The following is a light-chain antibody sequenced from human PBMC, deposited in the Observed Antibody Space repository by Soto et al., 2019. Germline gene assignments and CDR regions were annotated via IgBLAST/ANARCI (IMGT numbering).Light chain of an antibody. Sequence: EIVLTQSPATLSLSPGERATLSCRASQSVSNFLAWYQQKPGQAPRVLIFGASTRATGIPSRFSGSGSGTEFSLTISSLQPEDFGTYYCQQFSSYWTFGPGTKVDIK. V-gene: IGKV3-11*01. J-gene: IGKJ1*01. CDR3: QQFSSYWT. CDR1: QSVSNF. CDR2: GAS.